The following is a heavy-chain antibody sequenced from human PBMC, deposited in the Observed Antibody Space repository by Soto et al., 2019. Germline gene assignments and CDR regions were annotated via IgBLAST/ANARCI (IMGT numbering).Heavy chain of an antibody. J-gene: IGHJ4*02. CDR1: GFTLSNYW. D-gene: IGHD7-27*01. CDR2: INKDGSQE. CDR3: VRELGLAY. Sequence: VQLVESGGGLVQPGGSLRLSCAASGFTLSNYWMTWVRQAPGKGLEWVANINKDGSQENYVDSVKGRFTIARDNGQNSLSLQMNSLRVEDTAVYYCVRELGLAYWGQGALVTVSS. V-gene: IGHV3-7*01.